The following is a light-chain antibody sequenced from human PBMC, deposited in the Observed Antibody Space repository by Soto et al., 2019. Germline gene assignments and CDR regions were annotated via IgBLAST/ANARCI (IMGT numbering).Light chain of an antibody. CDR3: QQYDRSPRT. V-gene: IGKV3-20*01. Sequence: EIVLTQSPGTLSLSPGERATLSCRASESVSNSYVAWYQQKPGQSPRLRISGGSSRAAGVPDRFNGSGSGTDFTLTISRLEPQDSAVYFCQQYDRSPRTFGQGTKV. CDR2: GGS. J-gene: IGKJ1*01. CDR1: ESVSNSY.